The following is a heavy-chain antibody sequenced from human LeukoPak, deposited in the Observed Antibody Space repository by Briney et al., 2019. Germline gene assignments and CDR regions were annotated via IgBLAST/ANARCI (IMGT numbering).Heavy chain of an antibody. J-gene: IGHJ4*02. CDR2: IYYSGST. V-gene: IGHV4-59*01. Sequence: SETLSLTCTVSGGSISSYYWSWIRQPPGKGLEWIGYIYYSGSTNYNPSLKSRVTISVDTSKNQFSLKLSSVTAADTAVYYCARGYSSSWYYFDYWGQGTLVIVSS. CDR1: GGSISSYY. CDR3: ARGYSSSWYYFDY. D-gene: IGHD6-13*01.